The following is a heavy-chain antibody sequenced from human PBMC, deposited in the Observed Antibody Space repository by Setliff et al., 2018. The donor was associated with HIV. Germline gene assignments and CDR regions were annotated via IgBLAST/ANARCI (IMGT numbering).Heavy chain of an antibody. Sequence: EASVKVSCKASGYTFTSYGMSWVRQAPGQGLEWMGWISAYNGNTHYAQKLQGRVTMTTDTSTSTAYMELRSLRSDDTAVYYCARDYYGSGSYFILDYWGPGTLVTVS. J-gene: IGHJ4*02. D-gene: IGHD3-10*01. CDR2: ISAYNGNT. V-gene: IGHV1-18*01. CDR3: ARDYYGSGSYFILDY. CDR1: GYTFTSYG.